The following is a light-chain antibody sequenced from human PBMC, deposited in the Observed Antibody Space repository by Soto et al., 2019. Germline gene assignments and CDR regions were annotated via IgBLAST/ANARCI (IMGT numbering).Light chain of an antibody. V-gene: IGKV2-28*01. Sequence: DIVMTQSALSLPVTPGEPASISCRSSQSLLHSNGYNYLHWYLQKPGQSPQLLIYLGSNRASGVPDRFSGSGSGTDFTLKISRVEAEDVGVYYCMQALQNPSTFGQGTKVDIK. CDR1: QSLLHSNGYNY. J-gene: IGKJ1*01. CDR2: LGS. CDR3: MQALQNPST.